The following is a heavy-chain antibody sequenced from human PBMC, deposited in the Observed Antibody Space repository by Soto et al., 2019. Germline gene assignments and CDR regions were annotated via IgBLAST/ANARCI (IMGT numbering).Heavy chain of an antibody. D-gene: IGHD2-15*01. CDR3: AREVLGYCSGGSCYSNFDY. CDR2: ISAYNGNT. Sequence: ASVKVSCKASGYTFTSYGFSWVRQAPGQGLEWMGWISAYNGNTNYAQKLQGRVTMTTDTSTTTAYMELRSLRSDDTAVYYCAREVLGYCSGGSCYSNFDYWGQGTLVTVSS. J-gene: IGHJ4*02. CDR1: GYTFTSYG. V-gene: IGHV1-18*01.